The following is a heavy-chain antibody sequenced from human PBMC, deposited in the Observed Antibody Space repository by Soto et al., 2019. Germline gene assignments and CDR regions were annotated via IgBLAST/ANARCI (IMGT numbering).Heavy chain of an antibody. Sequence: GGSLRLSCAASEFTFSNYGMHWVRQAPGKGLEWVAIILYNGSSKYYADSVKGRFTISRDNSKNTLYLQMNSLRAEDTAVYYCAKESRDATGFSLYYFDYWGQGTLVTVSS. J-gene: IGHJ4*02. CDR1: EFTFSNYG. D-gene: IGHD2-15*01. V-gene: IGHV3-30*18. CDR2: ILYNGSSK. CDR3: AKESRDATGFSLYYFDY.